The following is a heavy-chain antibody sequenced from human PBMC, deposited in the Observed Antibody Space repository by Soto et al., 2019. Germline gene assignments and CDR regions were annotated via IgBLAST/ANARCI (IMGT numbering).Heavy chain of an antibody. CDR3: AKMXLWFGELFPYYFDY. CDR2: ISGSGGST. V-gene: IGHV3-23*01. Sequence: GGSLRLSCTASGFTFSNCAMNWVRQAPGKGLEWVSAISGSGGSTYYADSVKGRFTISRDNSKNTVSLQMNSLTAEDTAVYFCAKMXLWFGELFPYYFDYWGQGTLVTVSS. D-gene: IGHD3-10*01. CDR1: GFTFSNCA. J-gene: IGHJ4*02.